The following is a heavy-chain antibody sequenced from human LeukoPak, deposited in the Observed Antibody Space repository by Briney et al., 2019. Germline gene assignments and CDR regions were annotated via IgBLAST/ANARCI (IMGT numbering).Heavy chain of an antibody. Sequence: GGSLRLSCAASGFTVSSNYMSWVRQAPGKGLEWVANIKNDGAVKNYVDSVKGRFTISRDNAKNSLYLQMNSLRAEDTAVYYCAKDSYSKGDFWGQGVLVTVSS. V-gene: IGHV3-7*01. CDR2: IKNDGAVK. J-gene: IGHJ4*02. CDR1: GFTVSSNY. CDR3: AKDSYSKGDF. D-gene: IGHD6-13*01.